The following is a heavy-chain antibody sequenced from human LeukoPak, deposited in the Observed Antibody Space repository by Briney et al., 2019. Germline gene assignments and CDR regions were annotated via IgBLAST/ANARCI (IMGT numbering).Heavy chain of an antibody. CDR3: ARENSGSYAY. J-gene: IGHJ4*02. CDR2: INPSGGST. Sequence: ASVTVSCKASGYTFTSYYMHWVRQAPGQGPEWMGLINPSGGSTIYAQTFQGRVTITRDTSTSTVYMQLSSLRSEDTAVYYCARENSGSYAYWGQGTLVTASS. D-gene: IGHD1-26*01. V-gene: IGHV1-46*01. CDR1: GYTFTSYY.